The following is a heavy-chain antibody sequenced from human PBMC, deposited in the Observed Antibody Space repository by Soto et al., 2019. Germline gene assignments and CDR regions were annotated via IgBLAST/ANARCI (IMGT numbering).Heavy chain of an antibody. CDR3: AYAYDFLSGTNWFDP. V-gene: IGHV2-5*02. CDR1: GFSLSTSGVG. Sequence: QITLKESGPTLVKPTQTLTLTCTFSGFSLSTSGVGVVWIRQPPGKALEWLALIYWDDAKRYSPSLRSRLTITKYTSKTQVVLTMTNMGPMDTGTYYCAYAYDFLSGTNWFDPWGQGTLVTVSS. D-gene: IGHD3-3*01. CDR2: IYWDDAK. J-gene: IGHJ5*02.